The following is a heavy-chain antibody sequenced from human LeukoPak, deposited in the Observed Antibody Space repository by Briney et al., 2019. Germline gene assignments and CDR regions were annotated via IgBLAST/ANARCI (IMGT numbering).Heavy chain of an antibody. CDR3: ARENPFKGYCSSTSCYKGYYGMDV. CDR2: ISSSSSTI. Sequence: GGSLRLSCAASGFTFSSYSMNWVRQAPGKGLEWVSYISSSSSTIYYADSVKGRFTISRDDAKNSPYLQMNSLRDEDTAVYYCARENPFKGYCSSTSCYKGYYGMDVWGQGTTVTVSS. CDR1: GFTFSSYS. V-gene: IGHV3-48*02. D-gene: IGHD2-2*02. J-gene: IGHJ6*02.